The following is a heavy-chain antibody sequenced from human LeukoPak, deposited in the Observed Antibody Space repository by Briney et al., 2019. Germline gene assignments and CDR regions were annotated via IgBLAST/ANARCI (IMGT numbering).Heavy chain of an antibody. J-gene: IGHJ4*02. CDR1: GFTVSSTY. CDR3: AGGYGDSGLN. V-gene: IGHV3-66*01. Sequence: GGSLRLSCAASGFTVSSTYMTWVRQAPGKGLEWVSLINSGGSTFYADSVKGRFSISRDNSKNTLYLQMNSLRAEDTAVYYCAGGYGDSGLNWGQGTLVTVSS. CDR2: INSGGST. D-gene: IGHD4-17*01.